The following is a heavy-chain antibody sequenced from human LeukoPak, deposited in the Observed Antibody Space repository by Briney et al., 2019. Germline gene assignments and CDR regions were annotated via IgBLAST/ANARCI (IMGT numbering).Heavy chain of an antibody. V-gene: IGHV3-30*18. D-gene: IGHD3-22*01. J-gene: IGHJ4*02. CDR1: GFTFISYG. CDR2: ISNDGSNK. Sequence: GRSLRLSCVVYGFTFISYGMHWVRQAPGKGLEWVAVISNDGSNKYYVDSVKGRFTISRDNSKNTLYLQMNSLRPEDMAVYYCAKDEEAYDTSGYYHIDYWGRGTLVTVSS. CDR3: AKDEEAYDTSGYYHIDY.